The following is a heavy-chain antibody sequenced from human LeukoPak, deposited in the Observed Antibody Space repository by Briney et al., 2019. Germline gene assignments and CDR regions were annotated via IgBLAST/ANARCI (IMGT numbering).Heavy chain of an antibody. Sequence: SETLSLTCTVSGGSISSSSYYWGWIRQPPGKGLEWIGSIYYSGSTYYNPSLKSRVTISVDTSKNQFSLKLSSATAADTAVYYCARGDVTIFGVSFDYWGQGTLVTVSS. J-gene: IGHJ4*02. CDR2: IYYSGST. CDR1: GGSISSSSYY. D-gene: IGHD3-3*01. CDR3: ARGDVTIFGVSFDY. V-gene: IGHV4-39*07.